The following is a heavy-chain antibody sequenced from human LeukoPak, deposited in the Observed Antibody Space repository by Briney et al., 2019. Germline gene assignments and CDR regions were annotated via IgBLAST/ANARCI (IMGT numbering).Heavy chain of an antibody. D-gene: IGHD1-26*01. V-gene: IGHV4-59*01. CDR3: ARGLSGSYPSDAFDI. CDR2: IYYSGST. J-gene: IGHJ3*02. CDR1: GGSISSYY. Sequence: AETLSLTCTVSGGSISSYYWSWIRQPPGKGLEWIGYIYYSGSTNYNPSLKSRVTISVDTSKNQFSLKLSSVTAADTAVYYCARGLSGSYPSDAFDIWGQGKMVTVSS.